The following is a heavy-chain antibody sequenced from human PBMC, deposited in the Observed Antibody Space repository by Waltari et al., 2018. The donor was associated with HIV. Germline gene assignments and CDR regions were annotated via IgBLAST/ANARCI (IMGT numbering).Heavy chain of an antibody. CDR2: IYYTGRT. CDR1: GGSFISYP. J-gene: IGHJ5*02. V-gene: IGHV4-59*01. D-gene: IGHD3-3*01. CDR3: ARGLFGVGSNWFDP. Sequence: QVQLQESGPGLVKHSETLSLTCSVSGGSFISYPWTWIRQPPGKGLEWIGYIYYTGRTNCNPSLKSRVTISVDTSKNQFSLRLRSVTAADTAVYYCARGLFGVGSNWFDPWGQGILVTVSS.